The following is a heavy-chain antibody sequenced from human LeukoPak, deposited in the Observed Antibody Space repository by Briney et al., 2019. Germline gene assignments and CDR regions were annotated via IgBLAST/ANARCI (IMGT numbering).Heavy chain of an antibody. Sequence: SQTLSLTCAVSGGSISSGGYSWSWIRQPPGKGLEWIGYIYHSGSTYYNPSLKSRVTISVDRSKNQFSLKLSSVTAADTAVYYCARGFDISGAFDIWGQGTMVTVSS. CDR1: GGSISSGGYS. J-gene: IGHJ3*02. CDR2: IYHSGST. CDR3: ARGFDISGAFDI. V-gene: IGHV4-30-2*01. D-gene: IGHD3-9*01.